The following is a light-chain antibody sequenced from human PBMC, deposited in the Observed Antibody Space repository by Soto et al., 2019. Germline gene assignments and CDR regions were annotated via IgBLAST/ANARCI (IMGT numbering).Light chain of an antibody. CDR3: QQYDNLPAT. V-gene: IGKV1-33*01. Sequence: DIQMTQSPSSLSASVGDRVTITCQASQDISNYLNWYQQKPGKAPKLLIYDASTLETGVPSRFSGSESGTDFTFTISSLPPEDIATYYCQQYDNLPATFGQGTRLEIK. CDR2: DAS. CDR1: QDISNY. J-gene: IGKJ5*01.